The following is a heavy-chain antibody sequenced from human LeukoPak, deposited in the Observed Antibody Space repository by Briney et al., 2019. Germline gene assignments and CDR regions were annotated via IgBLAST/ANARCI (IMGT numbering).Heavy chain of an antibody. D-gene: IGHD5-18*01. CDR1: GGSVGSGSHY. CDR3: ARRNTYGFFDY. J-gene: IGHJ4*02. CDR2: IYYSGST. Sequence: PSETLSLTCTVSGGSVGSGSHYWSWIRQPPGKGLEWIGYIYYSGSTNYNPSLKSRVTISVDTSKNQFSLKLSSVTAADTAVYYCARRNTYGFFDYWGQGTLVTVSS. V-gene: IGHV4-61*01.